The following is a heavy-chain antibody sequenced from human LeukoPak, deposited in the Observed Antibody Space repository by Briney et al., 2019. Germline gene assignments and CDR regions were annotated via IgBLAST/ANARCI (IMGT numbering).Heavy chain of an antibody. Sequence: SETLSLTCSVSGGSMTNYYWSWIRQPPGKGLEWIGYIYYSGSTNYNPSLKSRVTISVDTSKNQSSLKLSSVSAADTAVYYCARGGWSVDYWGQGTLVTVSS. CDR3: ARGGWSVDY. CDR2: IYYSGST. J-gene: IGHJ4*02. D-gene: IGHD6-19*01. V-gene: IGHV4-59*01. CDR1: GGSMTNYY.